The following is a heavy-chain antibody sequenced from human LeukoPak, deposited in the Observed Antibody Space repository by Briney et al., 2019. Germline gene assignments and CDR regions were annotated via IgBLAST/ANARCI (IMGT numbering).Heavy chain of an antibody. Sequence: GGSLRLSCAASGFTFSSYSMNWVRQAPGKGLEWVSSISSSSSYIYYADSVKGRFTISRDNAKNSLYLQMNSLRAEDTAVYYCARVGTTGTTEGYWGQGTLVTVSS. CDR2: ISSSSSYI. D-gene: IGHD1-1*01. CDR3: ARVGTTGTTEGY. J-gene: IGHJ4*02. CDR1: GFTFSSYS. V-gene: IGHV3-21*01.